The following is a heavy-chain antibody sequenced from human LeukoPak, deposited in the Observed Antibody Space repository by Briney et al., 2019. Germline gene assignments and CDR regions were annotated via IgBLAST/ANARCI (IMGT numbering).Heavy chain of an antibody. CDR3: ARLVYSSGKLWGWFDP. CDR1: GGSISSSSYY. Sequence: SETLSLTCTVSGGSISSSSYYWGWIRQPPGKGLEWIGSIYYSGSTYYTPALNSQVTISVDTSKNHFSLKLSSVTAAVTAVYYCARLVYSSGKLWGWFDPWGQGNLVTVSS. D-gene: IGHD6-25*01. CDR2: IYYSGST. J-gene: IGHJ5*02. V-gene: IGHV4-39*07.